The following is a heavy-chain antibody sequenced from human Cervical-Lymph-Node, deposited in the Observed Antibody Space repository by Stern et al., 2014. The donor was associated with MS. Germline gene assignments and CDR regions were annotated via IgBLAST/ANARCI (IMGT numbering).Heavy chain of an antibody. CDR3: ARSRDAYKNFDY. D-gene: IGHD5-24*01. CDR2: IYPDDGDT. V-gene: IGHV5-51*03. J-gene: IGHJ4*02. CDR1: GYYFNNYW. Sequence: EVQLLQSGGEVKKPGESLKISCKGSGYYFNNYWIGWVRQMPGKGLEWMGIIYPDDGDTRYSPSFQGQVTLSVDKSTTTACLQWSSLKASDSAMYYCARSRDAYKNFDYWGQGTLVTVSS.